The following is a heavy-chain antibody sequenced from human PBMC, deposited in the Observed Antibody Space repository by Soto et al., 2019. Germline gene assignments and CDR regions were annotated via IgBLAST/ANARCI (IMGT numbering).Heavy chain of an antibody. CDR2: IIPIFGTA. J-gene: IGHJ3*02. V-gene: IGHV1-69*06. Sequence: QVQLVQSGAEVKKPGSSVKVSCKASGGTFSSYAISWVRQAPGQGLEWMGGIIPIFGTANYAQKFQGRVTIIADKSPSTAYMELGSLRSEDTAVYYCARDPGGGNYVFAFDIWGQGTMVTVSS. CDR1: GGTFSSYA. D-gene: IGHD1-7*01. CDR3: ARDPGGGNYVFAFDI.